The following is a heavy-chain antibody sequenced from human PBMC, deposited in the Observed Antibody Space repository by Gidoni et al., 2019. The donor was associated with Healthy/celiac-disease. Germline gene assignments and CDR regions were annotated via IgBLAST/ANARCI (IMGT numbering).Heavy chain of an antibody. Sequence: QVQLVQSGAEVKKPGASVKVSCKASGYTFTSYAMHWVRQAPGPRLEWTGWINAGNGNTKYSQKFQGRVTITRDTSASTAYMELSSLRSEDTAVYYCARGKLMWLLDYWGQGTLVTVSS. V-gene: IGHV1-3*01. D-gene: IGHD2-8*01. CDR3: ARGKLMWLLDY. J-gene: IGHJ4*02. CDR1: GYTFTSYA. CDR2: INAGNGNT.